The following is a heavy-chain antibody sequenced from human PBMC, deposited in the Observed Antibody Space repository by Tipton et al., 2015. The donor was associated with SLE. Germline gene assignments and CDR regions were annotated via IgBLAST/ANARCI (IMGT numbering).Heavy chain of an antibody. CDR3: ARDPGDSYWDYYYGMDV. CDR2: IYYSGNT. J-gene: IGHJ6*02. D-gene: IGHD3-10*01. V-gene: IGHV4-38-2*02. Sequence: TLSLTCAVSGYSISSGYYWGWIRQPPGKGLEWIGKIYYSGNTFYNPSLKSRVTISVDASKNQYSLKLTSVTAADTAVYYCARDPGDSYWDYYYGMDVWGQGTMVTVSS. CDR1: GYSISSGYY.